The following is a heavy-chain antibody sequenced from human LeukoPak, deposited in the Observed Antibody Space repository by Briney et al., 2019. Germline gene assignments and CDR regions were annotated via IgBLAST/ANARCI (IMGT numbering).Heavy chain of an antibody. CDR3: ARAYYYYYMDV. J-gene: IGHJ6*03. CDR2: INPNSGDT. V-gene: IGHV1-8*02. CDR1: GYTFTGYY. Sequence: ASVKVSCKASGYTFTGYYMHWVRQAPGQGLEWMGWINPNSGDTGYAQKFQGRVTMTGNTSISTAYMELSSLRSEDTAVYYCARAYYYYYMDVWGKGTTVTISS.